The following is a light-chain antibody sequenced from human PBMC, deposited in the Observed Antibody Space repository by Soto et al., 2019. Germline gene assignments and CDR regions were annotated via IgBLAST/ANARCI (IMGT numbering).Light chain of an antibody. V-gene: IGLV2-8*01. CDR1: SSDVGGYNY. CDR2: EVS. Sequence: QLVLTQPPSASGSPGQSVTISCTGTSSDVGGYNYVSWYQQHPGKAPKLMIYEVSKRPSGVPDRFSGSKSGNTASLTVSGLQAEDEADYYCSSYAGSNIFFGGGTKLTVL. J-gene: IGLJ2*01. CDR3: SSYAGSNIF.